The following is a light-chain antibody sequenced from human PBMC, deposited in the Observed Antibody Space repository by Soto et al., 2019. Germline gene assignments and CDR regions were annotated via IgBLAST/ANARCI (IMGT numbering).Light chain of an antibody. J-gene: IGLJ2*01. CDR3: QVWDGSSDHPV. Sequence: SYELTQSPSVSVAPGKTARITCGGNNIGSKSVQWYQQKPGQAPVLVIYYDDDRPSGIPERFSGSNSGNTATLTISRVEAGDEADYYCQVWDGSSDHPVFGGGTKVTVL. V-gene: IGLV3-21*04. CDR1: NIGSKS. CDR2: YDD.